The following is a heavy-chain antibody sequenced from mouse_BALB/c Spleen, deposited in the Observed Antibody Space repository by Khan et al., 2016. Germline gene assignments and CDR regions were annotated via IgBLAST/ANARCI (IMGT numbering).Heavy chain of an antibody. CDR2: INPTSGYT. D-gene: IGHD2-4*01. V-gene: IGHV1-4*01. CDR1: GYTFTSYT. CDR3: AREGLRAWFVY. J-gene: IGHJ3*01. Sequence: VQLQESGAELARPGASVKMSCKASGYTFTSYTMYWVKQRPGQDLEWIGYINPTSGYTNYNQKFRDKATLTADKSSSTAYMQLSRLTSEDSAVYYCAREGLRAWFVYWGQGTLVTVSA.